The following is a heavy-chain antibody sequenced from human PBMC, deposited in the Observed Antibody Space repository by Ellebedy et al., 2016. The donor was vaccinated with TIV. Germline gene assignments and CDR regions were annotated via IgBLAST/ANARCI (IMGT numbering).Heavy chain of an antibody. Sequence: GESLKISCGASGFIFKNFLMYWVRQAPGKGPEWVSRISGDGRTTNYADSVKGRFSISRDNSKNTLSLHMSSRRANDTAIYYCAKMSWWGGFDYWGQGTLVTVSS. J-gene: IGHJ4*02. CDR2: ISGDGRTT. CDR1: GFIFKNFL. CDR3: AKMSWWGGFDY. V-gene: IGHV3-74*01. D-gene: IGHD2-15*01.